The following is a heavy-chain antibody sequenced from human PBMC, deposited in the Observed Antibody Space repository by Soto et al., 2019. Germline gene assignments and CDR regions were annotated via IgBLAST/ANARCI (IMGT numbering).Heavy chain of an antibody. D-gene: IGHD3-16*01. CDR2: ITSGGGT. CDR3: VKRVGSPAHFEY. J-gene: IGHJ4*02. Sequence: EVQLLESGGGLVQPGGSLRLSCAASGFTFSNYGMSWVRQAPGRGLEWVSTITSGGGTFYADSVKGRFTISRDYSMNTLYLELNSLRGEDTAVYYCVKRVGSPAHFEYWGRGTQLTVSS. V-gene: IGHV3-23*01. CDR1: GFTFSNYG.